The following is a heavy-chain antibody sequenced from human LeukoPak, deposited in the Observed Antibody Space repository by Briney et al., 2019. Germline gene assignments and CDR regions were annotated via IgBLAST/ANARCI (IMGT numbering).Heavy chain of an antibody. D-gene: IGHD4-23*01. Sequence: GGSLRLSCAASGFTFSSYSMNWVRQAPGKGLEWVSSISSSSSYIYYADSVKGRFTISRDNAKNSLYLQMDSLRAEDTAVYYCARDYGGNDFDYWGQGTLVTGSS. CDR3: ARDYGGNDFDY. V-gene: IGHV3-21*01. CDR2: ISSSSSYI. CDR1: GFTFSSYS. J-gene: IGHJ4*02.